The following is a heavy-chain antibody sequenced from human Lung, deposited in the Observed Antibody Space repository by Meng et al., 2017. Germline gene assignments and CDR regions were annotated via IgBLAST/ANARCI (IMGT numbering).Heavy chain of an antibody. V-gene: IGHV3-74*01. CDR1: GFTFTDHW. Sequence: EGQLGGCGGGLVPPGGSLSLSCAASGFTFTDHWMHWVRQGPGKGLVWVSRINRDGTKPTYADSVKGRFTISRDNAKNTLYLQMNNLRAEDTAFYYCTNDRLNHWGQGALVTVSS. J-gene: IGHJ1*01. CDR2: INRDGTKP. D-gene: IGHD1-1*01. CDR3: TNDRLNH.